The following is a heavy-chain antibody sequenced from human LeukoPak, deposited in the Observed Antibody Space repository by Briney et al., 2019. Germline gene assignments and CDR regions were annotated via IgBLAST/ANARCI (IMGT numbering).Heavy chain of an antibody. D-gene: IGHD6-13*01. CDR1: GFTFSSHG. J-gene: IGHJ4*02. Sequence: PGGSLRLSCRASGFTFSSHGMHWVRQAPGKGLEWVAVIWYDGSLKYYSDSVKGRFTISRDNSRDTLFLQMNSLRVEDTAVYYCARRKAAAGFDYWGQGTLVTVSS. CDR2: IWYDGSLK. CDR3: ARRKAAAGFDY. V-gene: IGHV3-33*01.